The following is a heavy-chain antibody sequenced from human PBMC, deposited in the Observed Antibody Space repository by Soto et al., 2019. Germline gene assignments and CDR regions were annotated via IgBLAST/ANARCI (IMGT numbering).Heavy chain of an antibody. CDR3: ARPLARTYYYYFMDV. V-gene: IGHV3-74*03. J-gene: IGHJ6*03. CDR2: ISGDGTTA. Sequence: ELQLVESGGGLVQPGGPLRLSCEASGFPFSNFWIHWVRQVPGKGLVWGPGISGDGTTATYADSVKGRFTTSRDNAKNTLDLQMNSLRAEDTAVYYCARPLARTYYYYFMDVWGKETTVTVSS. CDR1: GFPFSNFW.